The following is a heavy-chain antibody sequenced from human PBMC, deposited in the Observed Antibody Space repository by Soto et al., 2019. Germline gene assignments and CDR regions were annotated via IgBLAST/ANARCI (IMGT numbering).Heavy chain of an antibody. CDR3: ARDLRLIHNYGMDV. J-gene: IGHJ6*02. CDR1: GFTFSSYG. Sequence: RRLSCAASGFTFSSYGMHWVRQAPGKGLEWVAVIWYDGSNKYYADSVKGRFTISRDNSKNTLYLQMNGLRAEDTAVYYCARDLRLIHNYGMDVWGQGTTVTVSS. CDR2: IWYDGSNK. V-gene: IGHV3-33*01. D-gene: IGHD3-10*01.